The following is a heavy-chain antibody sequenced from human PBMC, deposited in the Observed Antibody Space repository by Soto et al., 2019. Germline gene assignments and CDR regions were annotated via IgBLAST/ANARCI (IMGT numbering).Heavy chain of an antibody. V-gene: IGHV2-5*01. Sequence: SGPTLVNPTQTLMLTCSFSGFSLNTIGVGVGWIRQAPGKGLEWLANIYWHDDKRYNPSLEGRLTITKDTSKNQVVLTMTNMDPVDTATYYCGRAYNWKSMWGQGILVTVSS. D-gene: IGHD1-20*01. CDR2: IYWHDDK. CDR1: GFSLNTIGVG. J-gene: IGHJ1*01. CDR3: GRAYNWKSM.